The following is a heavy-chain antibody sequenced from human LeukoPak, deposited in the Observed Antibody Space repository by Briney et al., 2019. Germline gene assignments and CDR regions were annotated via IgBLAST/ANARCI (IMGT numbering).Heavy chain of an antibody. CDR1: GFTFSSYS. CDR2: ISSSSSYI. CDR3: AKSLVVGAQS. V-gene: IGHV3-21*04. J-gene: IGHJ4*02. Sequence: GGSLRLSCAASGFTFSSYSMNWVRQAPGKGLEWVSSISSSSSYIYYADSVKGRFTISRDNSKNTLYLQMNSLRAEDTAVYYCAKSLVVGAQSWGQGTLVTVSS. D-gene: IGHD1-26*01.